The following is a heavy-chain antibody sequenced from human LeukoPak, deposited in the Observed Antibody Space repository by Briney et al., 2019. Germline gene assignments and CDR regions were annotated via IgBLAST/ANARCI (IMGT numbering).Heavy chain of an antibody. CDR3: ARDRSIVHFDF. V-gene: IGHV7-4-1*02. Sequence: GASVKVSCKASGYTFTSHSINWVRQAPGQGLEWKGWINMNTGNPTYAQGFAGRFVFSLDTSASTAYMQIISLRAEDTAVYYCARDRSIVHFDFWGQGTLVTVSS. D-gene: IGHD3-16*02. CDR1: GYTFTSHS. J-gene: IGHJ4*02. CDR2: INMNTGNP.